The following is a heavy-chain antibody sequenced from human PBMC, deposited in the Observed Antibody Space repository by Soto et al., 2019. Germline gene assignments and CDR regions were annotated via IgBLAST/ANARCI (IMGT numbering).Heavy chain of an antibody. Sequence: GGSLRISCAASRFTFCNYVMNWVRQATGKGLEWVSYISHKSSAIYHADSVKGRFTISRDNAKNSLYLQMNSLRDEDTAVYYCAREPYSSTTGTMMDFWVQGSLVTGSS. V-gene: IGHV3-48*02. CDR1: RFTFCNYV. J-gene: IGHJ4*02. D-gene: IGHD4-17*01. CDR3: AREPYSSTTGTMMDF. CDR2: ISHKSSAI.